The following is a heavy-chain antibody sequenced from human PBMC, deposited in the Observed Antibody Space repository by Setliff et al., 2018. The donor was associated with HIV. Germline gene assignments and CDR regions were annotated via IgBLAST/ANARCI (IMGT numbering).Heavy chain of an antibody. CDR2: INHSGST. J-gene: IGHJ4*02. CDR3: ARGYYDIWTGYYYFDY. Sequence: SETLSLTCVVYGGSFSGYYWTWIRQPPGKGLEWIGEINHSGSTKYNPSLKSRVTISVDTSKNQFSLKLSSVTAADTAVYYCARGYYDIWTGYYYFDYWGQGTLVTVSS. D-gene: IGHD3-9*01. V-gene: IGHV4-34*01. CDR1: GGSFSGYY.